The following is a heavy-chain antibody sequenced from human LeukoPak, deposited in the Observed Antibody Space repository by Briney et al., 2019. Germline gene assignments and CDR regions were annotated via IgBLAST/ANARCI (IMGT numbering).Heavy chain of an antibody. CDR2: MNPNSGNT. CDR1: GYTFTSYD. V-gene: IGHV1-8*01. CDR3: ARIPPPSSGIMLGYGMDV. D-gene: IGHD6-19*01. J-gene: IGHJ6*02. Sequence: ASVKVSCKASGYTFTSYDINWVRQATGQGLEWMGWMNPNSGNTGYAQKFQGRVTMTWNTSISTAYMELSSLRSEDTAVYYCARIPPPSSGIMLGYGMDVRGQGTTVTVSS.